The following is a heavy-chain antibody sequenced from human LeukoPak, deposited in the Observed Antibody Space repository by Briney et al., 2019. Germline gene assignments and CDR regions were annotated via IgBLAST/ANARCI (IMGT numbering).Heavy chain of an antibody. J-gene: IGHJ4*02. CDR3: AKDLFEAINPY. D-gene: IGHD2-2*02. V-gene: IGHV3-23*01. Sequence: GGSLRLSCAASGFTFSSYAMSWVRQAPGKGLEWVSAISGSGGSTYYADSVKGRFTNSRDNSKNTLYLQMNSLRAEDTAVYYCAKDLFEAINPYWGQGTLVTVSS. CDR2: ISGSGGST. CDR1: GFTFSSYA.